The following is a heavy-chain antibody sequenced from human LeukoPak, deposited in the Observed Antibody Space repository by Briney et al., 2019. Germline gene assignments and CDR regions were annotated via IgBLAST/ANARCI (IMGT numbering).Heavy chain of an antibody. Sequence: GGSLRLSCAASGFTFSSYAMSWVRQAPGKALEWVSAISGSGGSTYYADSVKGRFTISRDNSKNTLYLQMNSLRAEDTAVYYCAKGAIIDYSGSYLVYWGQGTLVTVSS. D-gene: IGHD1-26*01. CDR2: ISGSGGST. CDR1: GFTFSSYA. CDR3: AKGAIIDYSGSYLVY. J-gene: IGHJ4*02. V-gene: IGHV3-23*01.